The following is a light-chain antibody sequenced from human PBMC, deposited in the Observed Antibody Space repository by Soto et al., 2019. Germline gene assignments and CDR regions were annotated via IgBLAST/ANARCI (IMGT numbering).Light chain of an antibody. J-gene: IGKJ1*01. CDR2: DAS. CDR1: QTITNW. Sequence: DIQMTQSPSTLSASVGDRVTITCRASQTITNWLAWYQQKPGKAPKILIYDASSLESGVPSRFSGSGSGTEFTLTISSLQPDDFATYYCQQYKSYSWTFGQGTKVDIK. CDR3: QQYKSYSWT. V-gene: IGKV1-5*01.